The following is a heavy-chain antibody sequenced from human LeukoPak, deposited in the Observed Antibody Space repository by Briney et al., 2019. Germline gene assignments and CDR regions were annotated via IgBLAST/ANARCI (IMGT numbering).Heavy chain of an antibody. D-gene: IGHD2-8*01. CDR2: ISSRSSTI. V-gene: IGHV3-48*01. CDR3: ARSHSYCTDGVCSKPFDY. Sequence: GGSLRLSCAASGFTFSSYSMNWVRQAPGKGLEWLSYISSRSSTIYYADSVKGRFTISRDNAQNSLYLQMNNLRAEDTAVYYCARSHSYCTDGVCSKPFDYWGQGTLVTVSS. J-gene: IGHJ4*02. CDR1: GFTFSSYS.